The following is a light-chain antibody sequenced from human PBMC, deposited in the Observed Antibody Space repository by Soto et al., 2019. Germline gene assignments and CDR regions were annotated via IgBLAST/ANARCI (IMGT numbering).Light chain of an antibody. CDR2: DAS. V-gene: IGKV1-16*01. CDR1: QDINNY. Sequence: DIQMTQSPSSVSASVGDRVTITCRASQDINNYLVWFQQKPGRAPKSLIYDASTLESGVPSRFSGRGSGTDFTLTISSLQPEDYATYYCQHYDDYPLTFGGGTKVEIK. CDR3: QHYDDYPLT. J-gene: IGKJ4*01.